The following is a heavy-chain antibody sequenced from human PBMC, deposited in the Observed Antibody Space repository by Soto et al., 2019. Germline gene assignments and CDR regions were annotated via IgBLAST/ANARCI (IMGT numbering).Heavy chain of an antibody. J-gene: IGHJ4*02. CDR3: AKDKPGTTSFDY. V-gene: IGHV3-23*01. Sequence: LRLSCAASGFTISSNAMYWVRQAPGKGLEWVSAISDRGDTTHYADSVKGRFTISRDTSKNTLYLQLNTLRADDTAVYYCAKDKPGTTSFDYWGQGTLVTVSS. CDR1: GFTISSNA. D-gene: IGHD1-1*01. CDR2: ISDRGDTT.